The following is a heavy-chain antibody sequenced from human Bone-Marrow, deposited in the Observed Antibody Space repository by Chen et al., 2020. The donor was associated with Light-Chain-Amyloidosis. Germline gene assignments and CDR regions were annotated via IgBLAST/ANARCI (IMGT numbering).Heavy chain of an antibody. D-gene: IGHD6-13*01. CDR2: MIPSGST. CDR1: GGSFSGYY. Sequence: QVQLQQWGAGLLKPSETLSLTCAVYGGSFSGYYWNWIRQPPGKGLEWIGEMIPSGSTNYSPFLKSRVTMSVDTSKNQFSLKLSSVTAADTAVYYCARSSSSWYEEYYYYYYYMDVWGKGTTVTVSS. CDR3: ARSSSSWYEEYYYYYYYMDV. V-gene: IGHV4-34*12. J-gene: IGHJ6*03.